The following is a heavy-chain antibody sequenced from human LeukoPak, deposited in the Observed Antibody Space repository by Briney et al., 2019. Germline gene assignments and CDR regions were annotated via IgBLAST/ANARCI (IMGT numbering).Heavy chain of an antibody. CDR2: IIESGSST. V-gene: IGHV3-23*01. J-gene: IGHJ4*02. D-gene: IGHD4-23*01. CDR1: GFTLSDSD. Sequence: GGSLRLSCVASGFTLSDSDMSWIRQAPGKGLEWVSYIIESGSSTYYADSVKGRFTISRDNSKNTLYLQMNSLRAEDTAVYYCAKAPDGGNPLDCWGQGTLVTVSS. CDR3: AKAPDGGNPLDC.